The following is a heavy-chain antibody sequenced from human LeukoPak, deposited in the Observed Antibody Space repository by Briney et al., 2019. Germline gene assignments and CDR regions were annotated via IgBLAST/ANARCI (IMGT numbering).Heavy chain of an antibody. J-gene: IGHJ3*02. CDR1: GGSISSSSYY. CDR2: IYYSGST. CDR3: ARDRRGFTMIVETDDAFDI. V-gene: IGHV4-39*02. Sequence: PSETLSLTCTVSGGSISSSSYYWGWIRQPPGKGLEWIGSIYYSGSTYYNPSLKSRVTISVDTSKNQFSLKLSSVTAADTAVYYCARDRRGFTMIVETDDAFDIWGQGTMVTVSS. D-gene: IGHD3-22*01.